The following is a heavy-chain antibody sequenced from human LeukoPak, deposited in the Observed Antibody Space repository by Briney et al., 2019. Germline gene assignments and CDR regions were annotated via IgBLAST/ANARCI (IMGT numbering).Heavy chain of an antibody. CDR1: GFTFDNYR. Sequence: PGGSLRLSCAASGFTFDNYRMSWVRQAPGKGLEWVAHINQDGSEEHYMDSVKARFTISRDNAKNSLSLQMNSLRAEDTAVYYCVRDGGVSGYDLLDYWGQGTLVTVSS. D-gene: IGHD5-12*01. CDR3: VRDGGVSGYDLLDY. V-gene: IGHV3-7*01. CDR2: INQDGSEE. J-gene: IGHJ4*02.